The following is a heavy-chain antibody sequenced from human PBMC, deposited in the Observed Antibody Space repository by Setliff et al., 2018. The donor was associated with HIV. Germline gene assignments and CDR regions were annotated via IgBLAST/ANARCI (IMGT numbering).Heavy chain of an antibody. V-gene: IGHV4-34*01. Sequence: PSETLSLTCAVYGGSFSGYYWSWFRQPPGKGLEWIGEINHSGSTNYNPSLKSRVTRSVDTSKNQFSLKLNSVTAADTAVYYCASRIYYYDSSRVLQEEGFDPWGQGTLVTVSS. CDR2: INHSGST. CDR3: ASRIYYYDSSRVLQEEGFDP. D-gene: IGHD3-22*01. CDR1: GGSFSGYY. J-gene: IGHJ5*02.